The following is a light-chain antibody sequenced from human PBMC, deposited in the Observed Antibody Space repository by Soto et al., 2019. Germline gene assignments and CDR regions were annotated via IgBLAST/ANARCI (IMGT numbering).Light chain of an antibody. CDR1: NIASKS. CDR3: HVWDSGSVV. J-gene: IGLJ2*01. V-gene: IGLV3-21*02. CDR2: DDR. Sequence: SYELTQPPSVSVAPGQTASISCGGNNIASKSVHWYQQKPGQAPAMVIYDDRDRPSGIPSRFSGSNSGNTATLTVSRVAAGDEADYFCHVWDSGSVVFGGGTKLTVL.